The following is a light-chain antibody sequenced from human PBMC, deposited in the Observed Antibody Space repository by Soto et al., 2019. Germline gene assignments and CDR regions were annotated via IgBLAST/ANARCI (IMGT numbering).Light chain of an antibody. Sequence: AISISESRATLTTNTGDRVTITCRASQGISSYLAWYQQKPGKAPKFLIYGASTLQSGVPSRFSGSGSGTEFTLTISSLQPDDFATYYCQQYNSYSKITFGQ. CDR2: GAS. J-gene: IGKJ5*01. CDR3: QQYNSYSKIT. V-gene: IGKV1-8*01. CDR1: QGISSY.